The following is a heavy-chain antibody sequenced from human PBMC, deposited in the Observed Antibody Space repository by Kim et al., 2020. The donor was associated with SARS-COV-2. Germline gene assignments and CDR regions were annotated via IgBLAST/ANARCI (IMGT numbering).Heavy chain of an antibody. CDR2: IDPSDYYT. Sequence: GESLKISCKGSGYSFTSYWISWVRQMPGKGLEWMGRIDPSDYYTNYNTSFQGHVTISADKSISTAYVQWSSLKTSETAMYYCARREIPSSSYYGMDVWGQ. D-gene: IGHD6-6*01. CDR3: ARREIPSSSYYGMDV. V-gene: IGHV5-10-1*01. J-gene: IGHJ6*02. CDR1: GYSFTSYW.